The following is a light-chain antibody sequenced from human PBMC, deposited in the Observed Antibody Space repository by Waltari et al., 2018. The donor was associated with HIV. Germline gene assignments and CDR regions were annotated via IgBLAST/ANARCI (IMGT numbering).Light chain of an antibody. Sequence: DIQMTQSPSPLSASVGDRVTLTCRASQDIANWLAWYQQKSGQAPKLLIYKTFILEYGVPSRFSGSASGTGFTLTIDSLQPDDFATYYCQQYSSDFYTFGQGTKLEIK. CDR1: QDIANW. CDR3: QQYSSDFYT. CDR2: KTF. V-gene: IGKV1-5*03. J-gene: IGKJ2*01.